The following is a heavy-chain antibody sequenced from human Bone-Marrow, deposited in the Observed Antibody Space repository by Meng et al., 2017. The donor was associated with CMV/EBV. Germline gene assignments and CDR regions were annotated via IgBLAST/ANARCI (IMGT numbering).Heavy chain of an antibody. J-gene: IGHJ4*02. Sequence: GESLKISCAASGFTFSSYAMSWVRQAPGKGLEWVSAISGSGGSTYYADSVKGRFTISRDNSKNTLYLQMNSLRAEDTAVYYCAKDASRLGDGYNTNWGQGTLVTVSS. CDR2: ISGSGGST. V-gene: IGHV3-23*01. CDR3: AKDASRLGDGYNTN. CDR1: GFTFSSYA. D-gene: IGHD5-24*01.